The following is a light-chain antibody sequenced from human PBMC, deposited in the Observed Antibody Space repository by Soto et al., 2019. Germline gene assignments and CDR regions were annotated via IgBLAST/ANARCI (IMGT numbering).Light chain of an antibody. Sequence: GDRVTITCRASQSISSYLNWYQQKPGKAPKLLIYAASSLQSGVPSRFSGSGSGTDFTLTISSLEPEDFAVYYCQQRSNWPITFGQGTRLEIK. J-gene: IGKJ5*01. CDR3: QQRSNWPIT. CDR1: QSISSY. V-gene: IGKV1-39*01. CDR2: AAS.